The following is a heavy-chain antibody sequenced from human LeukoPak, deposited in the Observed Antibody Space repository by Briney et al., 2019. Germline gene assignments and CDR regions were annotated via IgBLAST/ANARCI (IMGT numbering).Heavy chain of an antibody. J-gene: IGHJ4*02. CDR2: IYRGGST. Sequence: TGGSLRLSCAASGFNVSSNYMTWVRQAPGKGLEWVPVIYRGGSTYYADSVKGRFTISRHNSRDTMYLQMNSLRTDDTAVYYCATTLRGGKFDYWGQGTLVTVSS. CDR1: GFNVSSNY. D-gene: IGHD4-23*01. V-gene: IGHV3-53*04. CDR3: ATTLRGGKFDY.